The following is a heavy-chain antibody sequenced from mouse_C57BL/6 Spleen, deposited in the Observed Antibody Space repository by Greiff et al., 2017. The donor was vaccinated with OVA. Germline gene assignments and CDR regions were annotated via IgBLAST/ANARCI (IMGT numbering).Heavy chain of an antibody. Sequence: VQLQQSGPELVKPGASVKISCKASGYAFSSSWMNWVKQRPGKGLEWIGRIYPGDGDTNYNGKFKGKATLTADKSSSTAYMQLSRLTSEDSAVYFCARDWYFDVWGTGTTVTVSS. CDR2: IYPGDGDT. V-gene: IGHV1-82*01. CDR3: ARDWYFDV. CDR1: GYAFSSSW. J-gene: IGHJ1*03.